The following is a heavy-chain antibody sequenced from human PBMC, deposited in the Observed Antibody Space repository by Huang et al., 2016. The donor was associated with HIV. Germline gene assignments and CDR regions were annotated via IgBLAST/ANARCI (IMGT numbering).Heavy chain of an antibody. CDR2: IDYSGST. J-gene: IGHJ6*03. CDR3: ARARGDNVGRPGGRYYYYYMDV. V-gene: IGHV4-30-4*08. CDR1: GGSISNYGYY. D-gene: IGHD2-15*01. Sequence: QVQLQESGPGLVKPSQTLSLTCPVSGGSISNYGYYWNWIRQPPGKGLEWIGYIDYSGSTSYIPSLKRRVTISVDTSKNQFSLKLSSVTAADTAVYYFARARGDNVGRPGGRYYYYYMDVWGKGTTVTVSS.